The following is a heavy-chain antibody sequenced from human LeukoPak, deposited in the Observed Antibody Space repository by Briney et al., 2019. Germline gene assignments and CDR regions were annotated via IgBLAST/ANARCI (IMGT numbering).Heavy chain of an antibody. D-gene: IGHD2-2*01. J-gene: IGHJ4*02. CDR2: ISAYNGNK. CDR3: ARAAKGSIDLVVVPAAFPVDY. Sequence: ASVKVSCKASGYTFTTYGISWVRQAPGQGLEWMGWISAYNGNKNYAQKLQGRVTLTTDTSTSTAFMELRNLRSDDTAVYYCARAAKGSIDLVVVPAAFPVDYWGRGTLVTVSS. V-gene: IGHV1-18*01. CDR1: GYTFTTYG.